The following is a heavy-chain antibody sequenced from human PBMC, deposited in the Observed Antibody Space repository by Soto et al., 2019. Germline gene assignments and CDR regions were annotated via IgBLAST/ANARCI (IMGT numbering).Heavy chain of an antibody. CDR2: TYYRSTRWYN. CDR1: GDSVSSNSAA. V-gene: IGHV6-1*01. J-gene: IGHJ6*03. Sequence: SETLSLTCAISGDSVSSNSAAWNWIRQSPSRGLEWLGRTYYRSTRWYNDYAVSVKSRIAVNPDTSKNQFSLHLNSVTPEDTALYYCVGPTSLQWYYMDVWHKGTTVTVSS. D-gene: IGHD1-26*01. CDR3: VGPTSLQWYYMDV.